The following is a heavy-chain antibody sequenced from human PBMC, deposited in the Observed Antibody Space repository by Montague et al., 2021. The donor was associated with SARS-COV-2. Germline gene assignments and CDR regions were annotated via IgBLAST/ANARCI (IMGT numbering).Heavy chain of an antibody. CDR2: INHGGST. J-gene: IGHJ6*03. V-gene: IGHV4-34*01. D-gene: IGHD3-10*01. CDR3: ARLRDGVVPSPILGVGPYYSYYYMDV. CDR1: GTSFSGYC. Sequence: SETLSLTCAVHGTSFSGYCWNWIRQPPGKGLEWIGEINHGGSTKYSPSLKSRLTIPADTSKNQFSLKLTSVAAADTAVYYCARLRDGVVPSPILGVGPYYSYYYMDVWGRGTTVTVSS.